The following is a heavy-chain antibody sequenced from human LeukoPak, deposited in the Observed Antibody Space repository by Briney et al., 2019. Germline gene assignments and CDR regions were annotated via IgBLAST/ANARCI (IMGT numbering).Heavy chain of an antibody. CDR1: GGSISSYY. CDR2: MYYSGSP. J-gene: IGHJ4*02. CDR3: ARGGTYRGGADY. D-gene: IGHD4-11*01. Sequence: SETLSPTCTVSGGSISSYYWSWIRQPPGKGLEWIGYMYYSGSPNYNPSLKSRVTMSVDTSKNQFSLKLNSVTAADTAVYYCARGGTYRGGADYWGQGTLVTVSS. V-gene: IGHV4-59*01.